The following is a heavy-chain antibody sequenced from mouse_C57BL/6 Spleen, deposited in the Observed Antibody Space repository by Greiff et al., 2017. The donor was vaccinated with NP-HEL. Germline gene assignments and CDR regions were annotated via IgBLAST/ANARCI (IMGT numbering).Heavy chain of an antibody. V-gene: IGHV5-4*01. J-gene: IGHJ2*01. Sequence: DVMLVESGGGLVKPGGSLKLSCAASGFTFSSYAMSWVRQTPEKRLEWVATISDGGSYTYYPDNVKGRFTISRDNAKNNLYLQMSHLKSEDTAMYYCARDYYYGSSYGSYFDYWGQGTTLTVSS. CDR3: ARDYYYGSSYGSYFDY. CDR2: ISDGGSYT. D-gene: IGHD1-1*01. CDR1: GFTFSSYA.